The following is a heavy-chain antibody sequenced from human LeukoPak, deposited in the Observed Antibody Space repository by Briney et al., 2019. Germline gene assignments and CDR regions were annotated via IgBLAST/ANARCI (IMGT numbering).Heavy chain of an antibody. CDR2: ISSSSSYT. CDR3: ARERNTLDY. CDR1: GFMFSDSY. J-gene: IGHJ4*02. D-gene: IGHD2-15*01. V-gene: IGHV3-11*06. Sequence: PGGSLRLSCAASGFMFSDSYMSWIRQAPGKGLEWLSDISSSSSYTNYADSVKGRFTISRDNAKNSLYLQMNSLRAEDTAVYYCARERNTLDYWGQGTLVTVSS.